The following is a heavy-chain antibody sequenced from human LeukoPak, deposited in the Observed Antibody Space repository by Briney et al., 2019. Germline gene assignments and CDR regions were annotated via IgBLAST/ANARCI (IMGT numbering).Heavy chain of an antibody. CDR2: ISSSSSYI. CDR1: GFTFSSYS. V-gene: IGHV3-21*04. CDR3: AKDSVFANTIAAAEVAFDI. D-gene: IGHD6-13*01. Sequence: GGSLRLSCAASGFTFSSYSMNWVRQAPGKGLEWVSSISSSSSYIYYADSVKGRFTISRDNAKNSLYLQMNSLRAEDTALYYCAKDSVFANTIAAAEVAFDIWGQGTMVTVSS. J-gene: IGHJ3*02.